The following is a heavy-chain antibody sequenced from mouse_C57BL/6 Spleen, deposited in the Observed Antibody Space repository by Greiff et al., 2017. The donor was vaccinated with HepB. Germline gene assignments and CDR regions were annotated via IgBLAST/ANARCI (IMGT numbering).Heavy chain of an antibody. V-gene: IGHV5-4*01. CDR3: ARDPYYYGSSYGYFDY. J-gene: IGHJ2*01. Sequence: DVKLVESGGGLVKPGGSLKLSCAASGFTFSSYAMSWVRQTPEKRLEWVATISDGGSYTYYPDNVKGRFTISRDNAKNNLYLQMSHLKSEDTAMYYCARDPYYYGSSYGYFDYWGQGTTLTVSS. CDR1: GFTFSSYA. D-gene: IGHD1-1*01. CDR2: ISDGGSYT.